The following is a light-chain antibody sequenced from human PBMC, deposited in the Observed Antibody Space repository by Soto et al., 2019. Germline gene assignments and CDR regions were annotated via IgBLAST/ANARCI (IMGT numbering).Light chain of an antibody. V-gene: IGKV3-20*01. CDR2: GAS. CDR1: QSVGSSY. CDR3: QQYGSLYP. J-gene: IGKJ2*01. Sequence: EIVLTQSPGTLSLSPGERATLSCRASQSVGSSYLAWYQQKPGQAPRLLIYGASSRATGTPDRFSGSGSGTDYTLTISRLEPEDCAVYYCQQYGSLYPFGQGTKLEIK.